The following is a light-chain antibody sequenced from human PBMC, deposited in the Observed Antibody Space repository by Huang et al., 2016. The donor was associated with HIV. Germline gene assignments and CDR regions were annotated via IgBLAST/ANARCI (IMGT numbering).Light chain of an antibody. J-gene: IGKJ1*01. Sequence: DIQMTQSPSTLSASLGDRVTSTCRARQNVSLWLAWYQQKPGKAPKLLIYKASSLESEVPSRFSGSGSGTEFTLTVSSLQPDDFATYYCQQYNSYSKTFGQGTNVEIK. CDR3: QQYNSYSKT. CDR1: QNVSLW. V-gene: IGKV1-5*03. CDR2: KAS.